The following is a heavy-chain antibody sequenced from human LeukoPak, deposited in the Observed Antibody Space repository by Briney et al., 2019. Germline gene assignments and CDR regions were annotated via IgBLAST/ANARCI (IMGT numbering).Heavy chain of an antibody. CDR2: IYSDGAT. CDR1: GFTVSSNY. Sequence: GGSLRLSCAASGFTVSSNYMSWVRQPPGKGLEWVSEIYSDGATYYAASVKGRFSISRDNSKNTVYLHMNSLRADDTAVFYCARDLRVHGVFDIWGQGTMVTVSS. CDR3: ARDLRVHGVFDI. V-gene: IGHV3-53*01. J-gene: IGHJ3*02. D-gene: IGHD4/OR15-4a*01.